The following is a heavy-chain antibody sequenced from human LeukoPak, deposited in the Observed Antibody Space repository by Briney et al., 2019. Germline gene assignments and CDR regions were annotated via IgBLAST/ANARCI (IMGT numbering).Heavy chain of an antibody. V-gene: IGHV3-7*03. J-gene: IGHJ4*02. D-gene: IGHD6-19*01. CDR1: PGITFSDYW. CDR3: VGGIGWQPDY. CDR2: IRQDGREK. Sequence: QAGGSPRLSCAASPGITFSDYWMNWVRPAPGKGLEWVAIIRQDGREKLYLDSVKGRFTISRDNAKSSVYLQINSLRAEDTAVYYCVGGIGWQPDYWGQGTLVTVSS.